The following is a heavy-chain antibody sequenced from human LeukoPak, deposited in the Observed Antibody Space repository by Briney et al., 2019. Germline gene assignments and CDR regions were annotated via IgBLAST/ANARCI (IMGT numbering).Heavy chain of an antibody. J-gene: IGHJ4*02. D-gene: IGHD6-13*01. CDR1: GFTFSSYG. V-gene: IGHV3-21*01. CDR2: ISSSSSYI. Sequence: GGSLRLSCAASGFTFSSYGMHWVRQAPGKGLEWVSSISSSSSYIYYADSVKGRFTISRDNAKNSLYLQMNSLRAEDTAVYYCARDRGSSTGLDYWGQGTLVTVSS. CDR3: ARDRGSSTGLDY.